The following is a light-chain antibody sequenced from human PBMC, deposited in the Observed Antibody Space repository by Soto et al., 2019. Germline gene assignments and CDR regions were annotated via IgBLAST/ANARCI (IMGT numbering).Light chain of an antibody. CDR1: QSLNARY. J-gene: IGKJ1*01. CDR2: GAS. V-gene: IGKV3D-7*01. CDR3: QQYNSYSWT. Sequence: IVVTQSPGTLSLSPGERATFSCRASQSLNARYLAWYQVKPGQAPRLLIYGASTRATGIPARFSGSGSGTESTLTISSLQPDDFATYYCQQYNSYSWTFGHRSKADI.